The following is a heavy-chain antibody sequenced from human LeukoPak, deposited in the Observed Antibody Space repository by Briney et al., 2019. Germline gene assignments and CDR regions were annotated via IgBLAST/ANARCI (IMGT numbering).Heavy chain of an antibody. Sequence: PGGSLRLSCAASGFTFDDYAMHWVRQAPGKGLELVSGISWNSGSIGYADSVKGRFTISRDNAKTSLYLQMNSLGAEDTALYYCAKGGYSSSSPIDYWGQGTLVTASS. V-gene: IGHV3-9*01. CDR1: GFTFDDYA. J-gene: IGHJ4*02. CDR3: AKGGYSSSSPIDY. CDR2: ISWNSGSI. D-gene: IGHD6-6*01.